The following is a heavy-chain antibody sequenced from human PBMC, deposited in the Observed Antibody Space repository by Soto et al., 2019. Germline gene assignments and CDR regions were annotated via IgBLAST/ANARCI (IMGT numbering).Heavy chain of an antibody. D-gene: IGHD5-18*01. CDR2: IYYSGST. Sequence: QVQLQESGLGLVKPSQTLSLTCAVSGGSIRSDGSYWTWIRQLPGGGLEWIGYIYYSGSTSYNPSLESRASISVDSSENQFSLRLTSVTAADTAVYYCARRAGNRRGYPIDSWGQGTLVTVSS. CDR1: GGSIRSDGSY. J-gene: IGHJ4*02. CDR3: ARRAGNRRGYPIDS. V-gene: IGHV4-31*11.